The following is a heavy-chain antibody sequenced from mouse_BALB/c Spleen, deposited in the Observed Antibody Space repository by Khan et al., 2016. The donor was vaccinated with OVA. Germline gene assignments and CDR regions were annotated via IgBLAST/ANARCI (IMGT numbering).Heavy chain of an antibody. V-gene: IGHV3-2*02. J-gene: IGHJ2*01. CDR1: GYSITSGYA. CDR3: ARGNYYGYYFDY. D-gene: IGHD1-1*01. CDR2: ISYSGGT. Sequence: EVQLQESGPGLVKPSQSLSLTCTVTGYSITSGYAWNWIRQFPGNKLEWMGYISYSGGTSYNPSLKSRISITRDTSKNQFFLQLNSVTTEDTATYHCARGNYYGYYFDYWGQGTPRTVSS.